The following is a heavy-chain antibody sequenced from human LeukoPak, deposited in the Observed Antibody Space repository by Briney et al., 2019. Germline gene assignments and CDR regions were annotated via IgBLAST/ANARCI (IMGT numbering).Heavy chain of an antibody. V-gene: IGHV3-43*02. CDR1: GFTFDDYA. J-gene: IGHJ6*02. CDR2: ISGDGGST. Sequence: GGSLRLSCAASGFTFDDYAMHWVRQAPGKGLEWVSLISGDGGSTYCADSVKGRFTISRDNSKNSLYLQMNSLRTEDTALYYCAKDYGDPYYYYYYGMDVWGQGTTVTVSS. D-gene: IGHD4-17*01. CDR3: AKDYGDPYYYYYYGMDV.